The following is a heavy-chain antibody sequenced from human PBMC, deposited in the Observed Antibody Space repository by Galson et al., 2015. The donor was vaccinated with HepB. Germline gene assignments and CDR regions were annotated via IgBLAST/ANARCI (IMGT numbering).Heavy chain of an antibody. CDR2: ISSSRSTI. CDR1: GFTFSSYG. CDR3: ARGGAARPDY. D-gene: IGHD6-6*01. V-gene: IGHV3-48*04. J-gene: IGHJ4*02. Sequence: SLRLSCAASGFTFSSYGMNWVRQAPGKGLAWVSYISSSRSTINYAESVKGRFTISRDNAKNSLYLQMNSLRVEDTGVYYCARGGAARPDYWGQGTLVSVSS.